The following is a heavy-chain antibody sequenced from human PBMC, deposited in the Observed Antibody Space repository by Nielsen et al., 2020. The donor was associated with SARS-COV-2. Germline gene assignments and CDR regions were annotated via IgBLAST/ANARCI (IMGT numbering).Heavy chain of an antibody. CDR3: ARDRAGGARGSSGMEV. D-gene: IGHD3-16*01. Sequence: GESLKISCAASGFTFSNYAMSWVRQGPGKGLEWVSLIYSVDGSTYYADSVKGRFTISRDNSKNTLYLQMHSLRAEDTAVYYCARDRAGGARGSSGMEVWGQGTTVTVSS. CDR2: IYSVDGST. V-gene: IGHV3-23*03. CDR1: GFTFSNYA. J-gene: IGHJ6*02.